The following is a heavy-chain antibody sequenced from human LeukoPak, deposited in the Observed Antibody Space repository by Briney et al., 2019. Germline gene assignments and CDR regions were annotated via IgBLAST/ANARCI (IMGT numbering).Heavy chain of an antibody. CDR2: IHDDGRT. CDR3: AKVLTAAGLDL. J-gene: IGHJ5*02. V-gene: IGHV4/OR15-8*01. Sequence: SETLSLTCSVSGGSMSDSITWGWVRQPPGKGLEWLANIHDDGRTAPSPSLRSRLTISQDRSKNQFSLKVSSVTAADTAFYYCAKVLTAAGLDLWGQGILVTVSS. CDR1: GGSMSDSIT. D-gene: IGHD6-25*01.